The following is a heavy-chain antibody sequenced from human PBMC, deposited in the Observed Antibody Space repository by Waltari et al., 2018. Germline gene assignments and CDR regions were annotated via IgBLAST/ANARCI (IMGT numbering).Heavy chain of an antibody. D-gene: IGHD6-13*01. CDR2: ISASGISP. CDR3: ARGAKQQGNFDY. Sequence: EVQLVESGGGLVQPGGSLRLSCAASGFTFSSYSMRWVRQAPGTGLEWVSTISASGISPFYADSVKGRFTISRDNSKSTLSLHMDNLRAEDTAVYYCARGAKQQGNFDYWGQGTLVTVSS. J-gene: IGHJ4*02. V-gene: IGHV3-23*04. CDR1: GFTFSSYS.